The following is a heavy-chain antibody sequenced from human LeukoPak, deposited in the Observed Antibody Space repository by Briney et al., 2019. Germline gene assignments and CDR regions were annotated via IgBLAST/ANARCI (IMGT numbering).Heavy chain of an antibody. CDR2: INSDGSIT. CDR1: GFTFSRNW. CDR3: AKDHLGYQLLDYFDY. D-gene: IGHD2-2*01. V-gene: IGHV3-74*01. Sequence: GGSLRLSCAASGFTFSRNWMHWVRQAPGKGLVWVSRINSDGSITNYADSVKGRFTISRDNAKNTLYLQMSSLRAEDTAVYYCAKDHLGYQLLDYFDYWGQGTLVTVSS. J-gene: IGHJ4*02.